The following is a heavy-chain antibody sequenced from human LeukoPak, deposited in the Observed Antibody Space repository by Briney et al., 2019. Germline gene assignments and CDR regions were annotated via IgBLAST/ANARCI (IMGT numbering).Heavy chain of an antibody. Sequence: ASVKVSCKPSGYIFSDYYIHWVRQAPGQGFEWMGWINPNTGGTNYAQKFQGRVTMTRDTSISTAYMELSSLRSEDTAVYYCARGFFRRYSYGTYWGQGTLVTVSS. CDR2: INPNTGGT. D-gene: IGHD5-18*01. CDR1: GYIFSDYY. J-gene: IGHJ4*02. CDR3: ARGFFRRYSYGTY. V-gene: IGHV1-2*02.